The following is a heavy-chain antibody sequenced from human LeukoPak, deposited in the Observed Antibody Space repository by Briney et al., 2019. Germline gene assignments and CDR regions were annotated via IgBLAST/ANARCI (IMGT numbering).Heavy chain of an antibody. Sequence: GGSLRLSCGASGFTFSNYNMNWVRQAPGEGLKWVSSINSRSTYIFYADSVMGRFTISRDNAKNSLFLQMNSLRAEDTAVYYCARDETNGFDSWGQGTLVTVSS. CDR3: ARDETNGFDS. CDR2: INSRSTYI. J-gene: IGHJ5*01. CDR1: GFTFSNYN. V-gene: IGHV3-21*01. D-gene: IGHD1-14*01.